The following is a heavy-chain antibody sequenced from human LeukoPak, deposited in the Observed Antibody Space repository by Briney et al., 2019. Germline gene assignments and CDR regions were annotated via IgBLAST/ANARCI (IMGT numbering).Heavy chain of an antibody. J-gene: IGHJ4*02. CDR2: ISGSGGST. Sequence: GGSLRLSCAASGFPFSSFPMSWARQAPGKGLEWSSAISGSGGSTYYADSVKGRFTISRDNSKNTLYLQMNSLRAEDTAVYYCAKPPITMVRGAFDYWGQGTLVTVSS. CDR3: AKPPITMVRGAFDY. D-gene: IGHD3-10*01. V-gene: IGHV3-23*01. CDR1: GFPFSSFP.